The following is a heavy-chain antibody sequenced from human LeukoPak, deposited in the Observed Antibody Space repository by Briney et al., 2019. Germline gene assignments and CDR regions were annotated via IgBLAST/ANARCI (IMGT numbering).Heavy chain of an antibody. J-gene: IGHJ4*02. CDR3: ASGEPYYDSSGYYSRPG. D-gene: IGHD3-22*01. CDR1: GFTFSTYP. V-gene: IGHV3-64*01. CDR2: ISSNGGDT. Sequence: GGSLRLSCVASGFTFSTYPMHWVRQAPGKGLEYVSAISSNGGDTYYTNSVKGRFTISRDNAKNSLYLQINSLRAEDTAVYYCASGEPYYDSSGYYSRPGWGQGTLVTVSS.